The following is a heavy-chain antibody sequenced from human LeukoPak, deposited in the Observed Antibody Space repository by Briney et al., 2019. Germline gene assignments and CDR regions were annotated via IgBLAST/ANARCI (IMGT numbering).Heavy chain of an antibody. J-gene: IGHJ4*02. Sequence: TSETLSLTCAVYGGSFSGYYWSWIRQPPGKGLEWIGEINHSGSTNYNPSLKSRVTISVDTSKNQFSLKLSSVTAADTAVYYCARDFYYYDSSGYYYFDYWGQGTLVTVSS. V-gene: IGHV4-34*01. CDR3: ARDFYYYDSSGYYYFDY. CDR1: GGSFSGYY. CDR2: INHSGST. D-gene: IGHD3-22*01.